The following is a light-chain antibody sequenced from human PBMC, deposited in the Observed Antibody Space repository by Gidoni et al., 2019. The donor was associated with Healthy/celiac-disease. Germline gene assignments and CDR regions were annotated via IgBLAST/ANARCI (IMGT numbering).Light chain of an antibody. CDR2: KAS. CDR3: QQYNSYSGT. CDR1: QSISSW. V-gene: IGKV1-5*03. J-gene: IGKJ1*01. Sequence: DLQMTQSPSTLSASVGDRVPIPCRASQSISSWLAWYQQKPGKAPKLLIYKASSLESGVPSRFSGSGSGTEFTLTISSLQPDDFATYYCQQYNSYSGTFGQGTKVEIK.